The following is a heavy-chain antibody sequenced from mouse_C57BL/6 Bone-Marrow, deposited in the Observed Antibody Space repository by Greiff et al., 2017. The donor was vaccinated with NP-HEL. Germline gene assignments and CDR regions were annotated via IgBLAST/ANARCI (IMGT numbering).Heavy chain of an antibody. V-gene: IGHV1-76*01. J-gene: IGHJ4*01. CDR3: ARTGAMDY. CDR1: GYTFTDYY. Sequence: VQLQQSGAELVRPGASVKLSCKASGYTFTDYYINWVKQRPGQGLEWIARIYPGSGNTYYTEKFKGKATLTADKSSSTASMQLSSLTSVDSAVYFCARTGAMDYWGQGTSVTVSS. CDR2: IYPGSGNT.